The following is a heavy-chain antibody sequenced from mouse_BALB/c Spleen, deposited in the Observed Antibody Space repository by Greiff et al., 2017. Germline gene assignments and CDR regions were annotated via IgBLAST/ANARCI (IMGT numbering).Heavy chain of an antibody. Sequence: VMLVESGPGLVAPSQSLSITCTVSGFSLTSYDISWIRQPPGKGLEWLGVIWTGGGTNYNSAFMSRLSISKDNSKSQVFLKMNSLQTDDTAIYYCVRLGGNYVGNAMDYWGQGTSVTVSS. D-gene: IGHD2-1*01. CDR1: GFSLTSYD. J-gene: IGHJ4*01. V-gene: IGHV2-9-2*01. CDR3: VRLGGNYVGNAMDY. CDR2: IWTGGGT.